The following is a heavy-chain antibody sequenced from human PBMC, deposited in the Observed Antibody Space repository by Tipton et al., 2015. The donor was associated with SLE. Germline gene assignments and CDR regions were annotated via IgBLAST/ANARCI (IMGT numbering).Heavy chain of an antibody. Sequence: TLYLTCTVSGVSISSYYWSWIRQPPGKGLEWIAFIFYSGTTSYNPSLKSRVTISGDTSKNQLSLKLSSVTAADTAVYYCARHYAFTFDYWGQGTLVTVSS. V-gene: IGHV4-59*08. J-gene: IGHJ4*02. CDR1: GVSISSYY. D-gene: IGHD2-2*01. CDR2: IFYSGTT. CDR3: ARHYAFTFDY.